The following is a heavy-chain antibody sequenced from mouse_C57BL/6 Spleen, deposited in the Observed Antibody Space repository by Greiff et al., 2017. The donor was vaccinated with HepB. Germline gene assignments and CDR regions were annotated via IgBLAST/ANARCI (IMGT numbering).Heavy chain of an antibody. D-gene: IGHD1-1*01. V-gene: IGHV1-18*01. J-gene: IGHJ4*01. CDR1: GYTFTDYN. Sequence: EVQLQQSGPELVKPGASVKIPCKASGYTFTDYNMDWVKQSHGKSLEWIGDINPNNGGTIYNQKFKGKATLTVDKSSSTAYMELRSLTSEDTAVYYCARFYGSSYVDAMDYWGQGTSVTVSS. CDR3: ARFYGSSYVDAMDY. CDR2: INPNNGGT.